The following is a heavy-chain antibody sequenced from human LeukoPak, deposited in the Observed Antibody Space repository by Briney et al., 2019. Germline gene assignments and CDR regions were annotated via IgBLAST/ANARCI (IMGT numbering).Heavy chain of an antibody. CDR3: ASLGRSSSSSGMDV. D-gene: IGHD6-6*01. CDR1: GFTFSSYG. Sequence: PGRSLRLSCAASGFTFSSYGMHWVRQAPGKGLEWVAVIWYDGSNKYYADSVKGRFTISRDNSKNPLYLQMNSLRAEDRAVYSCASLGRSSSSSGMDVWGKGPTVTVSS. J-gene: IGHJ6*04. V-gene: IGHV3-33*01. CDR2: IWYDGSNK.